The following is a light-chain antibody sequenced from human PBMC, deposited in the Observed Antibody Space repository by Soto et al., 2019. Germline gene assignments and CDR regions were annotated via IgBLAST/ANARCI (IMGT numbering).Light chain of an antibody. Sequence: IQMTQSPSTLSASVGDRVSITGRASQTIFSWLAWYQQKPGKAPKLVIYKASSLESGVPSRYSGSGSGTEFTLTISGLQPDDFATYYCQQYNSYPYSFGQGTKLEIK. CDR1: QTIFSW. CDR3: QQYNSYPYS. CDR2: KAS. J-gene: IGKJ2*03. V-gene: IGKV1-5*03.